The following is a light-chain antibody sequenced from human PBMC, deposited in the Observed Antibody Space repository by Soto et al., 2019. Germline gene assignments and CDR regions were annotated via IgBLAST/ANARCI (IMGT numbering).Light chain of an antibody. CDR1: SSDVGGYNY. CDR3: SSYTSSSTPYVV. J-gene: IGLJ2*01. Sequence: QSALTQPASVSGSPGQSITISCTGTSSDVGGYNYVSWYQQHPGKAPKLMIYDVSNRPSGVSNRFSGSKSGNTASLTIFGLQAEDEADYYCSSYTSSSTPYVVFGGGTKVTVL. V-gene: IGLV2-14*01. CDR2: DVS.